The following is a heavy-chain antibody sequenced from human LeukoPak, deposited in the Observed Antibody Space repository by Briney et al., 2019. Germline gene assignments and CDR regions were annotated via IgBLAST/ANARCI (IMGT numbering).Heavy chain of an antibody. CDR2: ISGSGGST. J-gene: IGHJ4*02. Sequence: PGGSLRLSCAASGFTFSSYAMSWVRQAPGKGLEWVSAISGSGGSTYYAGSVKGRFIISRDNSKNTLNLQMNSLRAEDTAVYYCAKYILGWYYFDYWGQGTLVTVSS. D-gene: IGHD6-19*01. CDR3: AKYILGWYYFDY. V-gene: IGHV3-23*01. CDR1: GFTFSSYA.